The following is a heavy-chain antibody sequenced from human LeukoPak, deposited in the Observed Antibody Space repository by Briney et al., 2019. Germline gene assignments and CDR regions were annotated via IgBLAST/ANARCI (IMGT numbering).Heavy chain of an antibody. V-gene: IGHV3-74*01. CDR1: GFTFNNYW. D-gene: IGHD3-22*01. CDR2: INNDGSST. Sequence: GGSLRLSCAASGFTFNNYWMPWVRHPPGKGLVWVSRINNDGSSTNHADSVKGRFTISRDNAKNTLYLQMDSLRADDTAVYYCARGYYYDSTGYAPFGGYWGQGTLVTVSS. CDR3: ARGYYYDSTGYAPFGGY. J-gene: IGHJ4*02.